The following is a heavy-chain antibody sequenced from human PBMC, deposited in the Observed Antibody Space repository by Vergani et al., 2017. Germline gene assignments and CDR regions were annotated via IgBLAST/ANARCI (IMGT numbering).Heavy chain of an antibody. J-gene: IGHJ4*02. CDR2: INTTTGNP. V-gene: IGHV7-4-1*02. D-gene: IGHD3-22*01. CDR3: ARVLNGYDSCGSLGN. CDR1: GFTFTSYH. Sequence: QVQLVQSGAEVKKPGASVRVSCKASGFTFTSYHIHWVRQAPGQGLDWMGWINTTTGNPTYAQGFTGRFVFSLDTSVTAAYLQINSLKAEDSALYYCARVLNGYDSCGSLGNWGQGTLLTVSS.